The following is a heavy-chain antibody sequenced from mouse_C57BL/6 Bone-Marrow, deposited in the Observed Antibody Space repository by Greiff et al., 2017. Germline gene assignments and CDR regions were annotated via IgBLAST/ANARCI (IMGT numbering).Heavy chain of an antibody. CDR1: GYTFTSYW. J-gene: IGHJ4*01. V-gene: IGHV1-7*01. Sequence: QVQLKESGAELAKPGASVKLSCKASGYTFTSYWMHWVKQRPGQGLEWIGYINPSSGYTKYNQKFKDKATLTADKSSSTAYMQLSSLTYEDSAVYDCARRRFPYYGSSYDYAMDYWGQGTSVTGAS. CDR3: ARRRFPYYGSSYDYAMDY. D-gene: IGHD1-1*01. CDR2: INPSSGYT.